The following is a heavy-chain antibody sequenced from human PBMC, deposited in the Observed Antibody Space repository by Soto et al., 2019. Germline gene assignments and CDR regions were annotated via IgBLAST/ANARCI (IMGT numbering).Heavy chain of an antibody. CDR1: GYTLTRYG. Sequence: ASVKVSCKASGYTLTRYGISWVRQAPGQGLEWMGWISGYNGNRNYAQKFQGRVTMTTDTSTSTVYMELRSLRSDDTGVYYCARGNYFDSSGPLDYWGQGTLVTVSS. CDR2: ISGYNGNR. CDR3: ARGNYFDSSGPLDY. V-gene: IGHV1-18*01. D-gene: IGHD3-22*01. J-gene: IGHJ4*02.